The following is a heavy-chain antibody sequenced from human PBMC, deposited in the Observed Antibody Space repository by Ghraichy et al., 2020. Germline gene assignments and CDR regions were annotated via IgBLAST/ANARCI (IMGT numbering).Heavy chain of an antibody. Sequence: LSLTCAASGLNVSFNYMSWVRQAPGKGLEWVSVIYSGGRANYADSVKGRFTISRDNFNNRLHLQMNNLRAEDTAVYFCVRDRYYDASGYYYYYYGMDVWGQGTTVTVSS. J-gene: IGHJ6*02. CDR3: VRDRYYDASGYYYYYYGMDV. CDR1: GLNVSFNY. D-gene: IGHD3-22*01. CDR2: IYSGGRA. V-gene: IGHV3-53*01.